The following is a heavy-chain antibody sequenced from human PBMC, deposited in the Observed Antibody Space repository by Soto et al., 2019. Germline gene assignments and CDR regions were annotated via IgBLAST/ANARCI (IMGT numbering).Heavy chain of an antibody. CDR1: VFSISSSSYY. D-gene: IGHD3-3*01. CDR3: ARPSGYYYYGMDV. CDR2: IYYSGST. J-gene: IGHJ6*02. Sequence: SATLSLTCAVSVFSISSSSYYWGWIRQPPGKGLEWIGSIYYSGSTYYNPSLKSRVTISVDTSKNQFSLKLSSVTAADTAVYYCARPSGYYYYGMDVWGQGTTVTVSS. V-gene: IGHV4-39*01.